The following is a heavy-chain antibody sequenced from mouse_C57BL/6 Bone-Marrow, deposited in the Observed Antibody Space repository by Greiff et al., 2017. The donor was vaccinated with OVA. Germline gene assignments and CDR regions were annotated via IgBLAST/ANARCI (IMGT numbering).Heavy chain of an antibody. CDR1: GFTFSDYY. J-gene: IGHJ3*01. V-gene: IGHV5-12*01. Sequence: EVQVVESGGGLVQPGGSLKLSCAASGFTFSDYYMYWVRQTPEKRLEWVAYISNGGGSTYYPDTVKGRFTISRDNAKNTLYLQMSRLKSEDTAMYYCARHNDGPFAYWGQGTLVTVSA. CDR3: ARHNDGPFAY. D-gene: IGHD2-3*01. CDR2: ISNGGGST.